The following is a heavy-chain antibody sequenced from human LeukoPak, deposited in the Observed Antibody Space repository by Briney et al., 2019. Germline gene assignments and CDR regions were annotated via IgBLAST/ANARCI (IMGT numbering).Heavy chain of an antibody. V-gene: IGHV1-69*05. CDR1: GGTFSSYA. Sequence: ASVKVSCKASGGTFSSYAVSWVRQAPGQGLEWMGGIIPIFGTANYAQKFQGRVTITTDESTSTAYMELSSLRSEDTAVYYCARVTAAAGTTWFDPWGQGTLVTVSS. D-gene: IGHD6-13*01. J-gene: IGHJ5*02. CDR2: IIPIFGTA. CDR3: ARVTAAAGTTWFDP.